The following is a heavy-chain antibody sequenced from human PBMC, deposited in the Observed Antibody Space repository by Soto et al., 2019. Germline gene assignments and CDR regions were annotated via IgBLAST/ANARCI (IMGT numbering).Heavy chain of an antibody. CDR1: GYNFTTYA. Sequence: QVQFVQSGAEVKKPGASVKVSCKASGYNFTTYAIHWVRQAPGQRLEWMGWINTGKGNTKYSQKFQGRVTITRDTSASTAYMDLSSLRSGDTAMYYCARDPWGGAVDAFDIWGQGTMVTVSS. V-gene: IGHV1-3*04. J-gene: IGHJ3*02. D-gene: IGHD3-10*01. CDR2: INTGKGNT. CDR3: ARDPWGGAVDAFDI.